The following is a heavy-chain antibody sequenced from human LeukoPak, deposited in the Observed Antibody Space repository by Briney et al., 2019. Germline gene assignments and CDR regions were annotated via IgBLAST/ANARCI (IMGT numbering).Heavy chain of an antibody. V-gene: IGHV4-59*01. J-gene: IGHJ6*03. CDR3: ARGTYGSGSVGYYYYYYYYMDV. Sequence: SETLSLTCTVSGGSISSYYWSWIRQPPGKGLEWIGYIYYSGSTNYNPSLKSRVTISVDTSKNQFSLKLSSVTAADTAVYYCARGTYGSGSVGYYYYYYYYMDVWGKGTTVTISS. D-gene: IGHD3-10*01. CDR2: IYYSGST. CDR1: GGSISSYY.